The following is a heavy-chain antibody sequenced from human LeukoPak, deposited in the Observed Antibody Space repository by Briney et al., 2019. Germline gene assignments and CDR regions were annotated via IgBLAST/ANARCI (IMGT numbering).Heavy chain of an antibody. CDR2: ISWDGGST. J-gene: IGHJ2*01. CDR3: AKDPDSSTYFDL. Sequence: GGSLRLSCAASGFTFDDYAMHWVRQAPGKGLEWVSLISWDGGSTYYADSVKGRFTISRDNSKNSLYLQMNSLRAEDTALYYCAKDPDSSTYFDLWGRGTLVTVSS. CDR1: GFTFDDYA. D-gene: IGHD6-19*01. V-gene: IGHV3-43D*03.